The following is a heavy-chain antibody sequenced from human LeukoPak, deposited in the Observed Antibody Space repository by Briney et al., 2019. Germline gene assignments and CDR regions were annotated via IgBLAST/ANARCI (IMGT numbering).Heavy chain of an antibody. CDR1: GYSFLSHG. D-gene: IGHD2-2*01. CDR2: ISAYNGDT. J-gene: IGHJ5*02. Sequence: ASVKVSCKASGYSFLSHGISWVRQAPGQGLEWMGWISAYNGDTNYAQKFQGRVTLTTDTSTSTTYMELRSLRSDDTAMYYCSHCSSSSCYGGWFDPWGQGTLVTVSS. V-gene: IGHV1-18*01. CDR3: SHCSSSSCYGGWFDP.